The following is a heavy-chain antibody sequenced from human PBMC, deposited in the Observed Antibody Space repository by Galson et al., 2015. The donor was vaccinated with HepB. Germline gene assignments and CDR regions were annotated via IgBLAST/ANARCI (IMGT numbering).Heavy chain of an antibody. D-gene: IGHD3-3*01. CDR1: GGTFSSYA. Sequence: SVKVSCKASGGTFSSYAISWVRQAPGQGLEWMGGIIPIFGTANYAQKFQGRVTITADESTSTAYMELSSLRSEDTAVYYCARTGGYYDFWSVLADAFDIWGQGTRVTVSS. J-gene: IGHJ4*02. CDR3: ARTGGYYDFWSVLADAFDI. CDR2: IIPIFGTA. V-gene: IGHV1-69*13.